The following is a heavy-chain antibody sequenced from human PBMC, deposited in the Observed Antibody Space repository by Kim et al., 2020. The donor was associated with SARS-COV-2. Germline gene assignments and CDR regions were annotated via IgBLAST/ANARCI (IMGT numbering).Heavy chain of an antibody. CDR2: IYSGGST. J-gene: IGHJ3*02. Sequence: GGSLRLSCAASGFTVSSNYMSWVRQAPGKGLEWVSVIYSGGSTYYADSVKGRFTISRDNSKNTLYLQMNSLRAEDTAVYYCARVGGYYYGSGSEERNAFDIWGQGTMVTVSS. CDR3: ARVGGYYYGSGSEERNAFDI. D-gene: IGHD3-10*01. V-gene: IGHV3-53*01. CDR1: GFTVSSNY.